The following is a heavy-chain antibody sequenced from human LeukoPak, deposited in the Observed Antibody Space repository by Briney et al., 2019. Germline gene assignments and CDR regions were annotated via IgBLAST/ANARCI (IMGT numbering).Heavy chain of an antibody. D-gene: IGHD2-15*01. CDR1: GGSFSSYY. V-gene: IGHV4-4*07. CDR3: ARDQDRGEYFDY. CDR2: IYTSGST. J-gene: IGHJ4*02. Sequence: SETLSLTCAVYGGSFSSYYWSWIRQPAGKGLEWIGRIYTSGSTNYNPSLKSRVTMSVDTSKNQFSLKLSSVTAADTAVYYCARDQDRGEYFDYWGQGTLVTVSS.